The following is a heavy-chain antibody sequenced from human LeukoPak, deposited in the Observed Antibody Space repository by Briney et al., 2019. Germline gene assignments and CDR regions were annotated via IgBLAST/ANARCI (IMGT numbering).Heavy chain of an antibody. V-gene: IGHV3-23*01. CDR3: AKIDWYYFDS. CDR1: GFTFNNYA. Sequence: PGGSLRLSCAASGFTFNNYAMSWVRQAPGKGLQWVPSISGSDDSTYYADSVKGRFTISRDNSKNTLYLQMNSLRAEDTAVYYCAKIDWYYFDSWGQGTLVTVSS. CDR2: ISGSDDST. D-gene: IGHD3-9*01. J-gene: IGHJ4*02.